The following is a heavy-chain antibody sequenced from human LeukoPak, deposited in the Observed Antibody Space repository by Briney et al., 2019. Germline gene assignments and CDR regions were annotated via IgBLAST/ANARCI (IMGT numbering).Heavy chain of an antibody. CDR2: MNPNSGNT. CDR3: AKGLLWFGELSSFGADY. CDR1: GYTFTSYD. V-gene: IGHV1-8*03. Sequence: ASVKVSCKASGYTFTSYDINWVRQATGQGLEWMGWMNPNSGNTGYAQKFQGRVTITRNTSISTAYMELSGLRSDDTAVYFCAKGLLWFGELSSFGADYWGQGTLVSVSS. D-gene: IGHD3-10*01. J-gene: IGHJ4*02.